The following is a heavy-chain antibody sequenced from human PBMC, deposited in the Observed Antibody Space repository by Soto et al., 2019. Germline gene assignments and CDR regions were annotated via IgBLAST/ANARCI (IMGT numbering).Heavy chain of an antibody. CDR2: ISSSSSYI. CDR1: GFTFSSYS. D-gene: IGHD2-2*01. J-gene: IGHJ4*02. Sequence: GGSLRLSCAASGFTFSSYSMNWVRQAPGKGLEWVSSISSSSSYIYYADSVKGRFTTSRDNAKNSLYLQMNSLRAEDTAVYYCAREGLVVPAHWGQGTLVTVSS. V-gene: IGHV3-21*01. CDR3: AREGLVVPAH.